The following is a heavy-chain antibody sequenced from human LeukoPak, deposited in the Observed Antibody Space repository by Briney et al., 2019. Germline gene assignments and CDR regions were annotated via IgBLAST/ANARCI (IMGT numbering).Heavy chain of an antibody. CDR2: VYYIGTT. Sequence: SETLSLTCSLSGGSISVYYWNWIPRPPGKGLECIGYVYYIGTTSYNPSLKSRLSISVDTSKSHFFLKLSCVTAADTAVYYCASQGLSGHDVLTWGQGTVDTVFS. CDR3: ASQGLSGHDVLT. J-gene: IGHJ4*02. CDR1: GGSISVYY. D-gene: IGHD5-12*01. V-gene: IGHV4-59*08.